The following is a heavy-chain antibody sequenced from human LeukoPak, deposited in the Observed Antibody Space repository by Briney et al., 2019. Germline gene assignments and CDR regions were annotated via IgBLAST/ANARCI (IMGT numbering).Heavy chain of an antibody. J-gene: IGHJ4*02. D-gene: IGHD3-9*01. CDR3: ARASDKVSFDH. CDR2: IYYSGST. CDR1: GGSISSYY. V-gene: IGHV4-59*01. Sequence: PSETLSLTCTVSGGSISSYYWSWIRQPPGKGLEWIGYIYYSGSTNYNPSLKSRVTISVDTSKNQFSLKLSSVTAADTAVYYCARASDKVSFDHWGQGTLVTVSS.